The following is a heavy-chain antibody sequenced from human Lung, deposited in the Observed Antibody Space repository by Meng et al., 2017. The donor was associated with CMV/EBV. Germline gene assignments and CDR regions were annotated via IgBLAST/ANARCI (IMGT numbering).Heavy chain of an antibody. D-gene: IGHD3-3*01. CDR2: IYYSGST. J-gene: IGHJ5*02. CDR3: ARAGTDYDFWSGYFGSWFDP. CDR1: GGSISSSSYY. Sequence: SXTXSLXCTVSGGSISSSSYYWGWIRQPPGKGLEWIGSIYYSGSTYYNPSLKSRVTISVDTSKNQFSLKLSSVTAADTAVYYCARAGTDYDFWSGYFGSWFDPWXQGTXVNGSS. V-gene: IGHV4-39*07.